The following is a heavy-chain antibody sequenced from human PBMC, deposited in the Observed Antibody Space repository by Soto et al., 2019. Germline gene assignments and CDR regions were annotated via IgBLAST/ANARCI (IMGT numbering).Heavy chain of an antibody. CDR1: GGTFSSYT. D-gene: IGHD2-21*01. Sequence: QVQLVQSGAEVKKPGSSVKVSCKASGGTFSSYTISWVRQAPGQGLEWMGRIITILGIANYAQKFQGRVTITAHKYRSTAYKELSSLRSEETAVYYCARPAYCGGDCLYAFDSWGPGKMDTVSS. CDR2: IITILGIA. CDR3: ARPAYCGGDCLYAFDS. V-gene: IGHV1-69*02. J-gene: IGHJ3*02.